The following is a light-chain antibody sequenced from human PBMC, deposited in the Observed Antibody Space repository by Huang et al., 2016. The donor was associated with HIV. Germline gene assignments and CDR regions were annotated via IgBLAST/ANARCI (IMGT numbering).Light chain of an antibody. CDR2: NTS. Sequence: EIVLTQSPGTLSLSPGARATLSCRPSQSIPTTYLAWYKQKPGQPPRLLIYNTSKRASGIPDRFSGRGSGTDFSLTIRRLEPEDFAVYYCQQYGGSPPGVTFGGGTKVEV. CDR3: QQYGGSPPGVT. V-gene: IGKV3-20*01. CDR1: QSIPTTY. J-gene: IGKJ4*01.